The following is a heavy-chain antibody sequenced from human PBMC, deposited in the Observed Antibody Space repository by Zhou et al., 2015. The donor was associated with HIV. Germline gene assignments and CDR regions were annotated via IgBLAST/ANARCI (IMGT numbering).Heavy chain of an antibody. V-gene: IGHV1-69*12. CDR3: ARGNDPKTYYYDSSGYHFDY. J-gene: IGHJ4*02. CDR2: IIPIFGTA. CDR1: GGTFSRFA. Sequence: QVQLVQSGAEVKKAGSSVKVSCKASGGTFSRFAVSWVRQAPGQGLEWMGGIIPIFGTANYAQKFQGRVTITADESTSTAYMELSSLRSEDTAVYYCARGNDPKTYYYDSSGYHFDYWGQGTYVDRLL. D-gene: IGHD3-22*01.